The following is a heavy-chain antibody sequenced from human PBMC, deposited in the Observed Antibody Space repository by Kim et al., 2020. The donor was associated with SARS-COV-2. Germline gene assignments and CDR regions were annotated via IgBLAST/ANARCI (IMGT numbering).Heavy chain of an antibody. V-gene: IGHV3-23*01. CDR3: AKSPRGCSRTTCYAGEFNM. J-gene: IGHJ3*02. CDR1: GFRFSDSA. CDR2: LSSLGDTT. Sequence: GGSLRLSCAGSGFRFSDSAMTWVRQAPGKGLEWVSILSSLGDTTYYADSVEGRFTISRDNSKATLYLQMDRLRGEDTAVYYCAKSPRGCSRTTCYAGEFNMWGPGTAVIVSS. D-gene: IGHD2-2*01.